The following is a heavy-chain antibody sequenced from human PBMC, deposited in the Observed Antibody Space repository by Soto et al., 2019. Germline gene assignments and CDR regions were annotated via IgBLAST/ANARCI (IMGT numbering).Heavy chain of an antibody. CDR3: ARHCSGGSCYYAFDI. V-gene: IGHV4-59*08. Sequence: SETLSLTCTVSGGSISSYYWSWILKPPGKGLEWIGYIYYSGSTNYNPSLKSRVTMAVDTSKNQFSLKLSSVTAADTAVYYCARHCSGGSCYYAFDIWGQGTMVTVSS. D-gene: IGHD2-15*01. CDR2: IYYSGST. J-gene: IGHJ3*02. CDR1: GGSISSYY.